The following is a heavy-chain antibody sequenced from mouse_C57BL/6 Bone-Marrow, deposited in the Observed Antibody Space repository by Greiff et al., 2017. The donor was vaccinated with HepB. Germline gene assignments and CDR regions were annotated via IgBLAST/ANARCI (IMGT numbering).Heavy chain of an antibody. CDR3: TTLSTEDY. V-gene: IGHV14-4*01. Sequence: EVQLQQSGAELVRPGASVKLSCTASGFNIKDDYMHWVKQRPEQGLEWIGWIDPENGDTEYAAKFQGKATITADTSSNTAYLQLSSLTSEDTAVYYGTTLSTEDYWGQGTSVTVSS. D-gene: IGHD2-1*01. CDR1: GFNIKDDY. J-gene: IGHJ4*01. CDR2: IDPENGDT.